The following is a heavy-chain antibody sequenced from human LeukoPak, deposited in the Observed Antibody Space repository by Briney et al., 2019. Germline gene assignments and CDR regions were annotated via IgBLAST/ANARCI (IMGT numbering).Heavy chain of an antibody. CDR1: GFTFSSHG. J-gene: IGHJ6*03. CDR2: IRYDGSNK. D-gene: IGHD6-19*01. CDR3: AKDNIAVAGGINYYYMDV. Sequence: GGSLRLSCAASGFTFSSHGMHWIRQAPGKGLEWVALIRYDGSNKYYADSVKGRFTISRDNSKNTLYLQMNSLRAEDTAVYYCAKDNIAVAGGINYYYMDVWGKGTTVTISS. V-gene: IGHV3-30*02.